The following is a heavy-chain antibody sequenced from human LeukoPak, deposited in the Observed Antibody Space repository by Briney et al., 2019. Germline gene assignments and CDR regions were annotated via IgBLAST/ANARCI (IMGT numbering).Heavy chain of an antibody. Sequence: GESLKISCKVSGYSFTNYWIGWVRQMPGKGLEWMGIIYPGDSDTRYSPSFQGQVTMSADKSISTAYLQWSSLKASDTAMYYCARQITDQSSGYDSIDYWGQGTLVTVSS. V-gene: IGHV5-51*01. CDR2: IYPGDSDT. CDR1: GYSFTNYW. CDR3: ARQITDQSSGYDSIDY. J-gene: IGHJ4*02. D-gene: IGHD5-12*01.